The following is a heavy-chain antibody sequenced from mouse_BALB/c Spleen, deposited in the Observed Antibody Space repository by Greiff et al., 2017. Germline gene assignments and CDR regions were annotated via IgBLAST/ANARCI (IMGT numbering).Heavy chain of an antibody. CDR2: IDPANGNT. D-gene: IGHD6-1*01. CDR3: ALAPWNPYAMDY. V-gene: IGHV14-3*02. CDR1: GFNIKDTY. J-gene: IGHJ4*01. Sequence: VQLQQSGAELVKPGASVKLSCTASGFNIKDTYMHWVKQRPEQGLEWIGRIDPANGNTKYDPKFQGTATITADTSSNTAYLQLGSLTSEDTAVYYCALAPWNPYAMDYWGQGTSVTVSS.